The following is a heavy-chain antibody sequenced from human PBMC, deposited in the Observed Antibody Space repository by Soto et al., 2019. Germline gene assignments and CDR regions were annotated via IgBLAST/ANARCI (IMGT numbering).Heavy chain of an antibody. J-gene: IGHJ5*02. V-gene: IGHV3-21*01. CDR2: ISSSSSYI. CDR3: ASPICSSTSCYP. D-gene: IGHD2-2*01. CDR1: GFTFGSFS. Sequence: EVQLVESGGGLVKPGGSRRLSFAASGFTFGSFSLNWVGQAPGKGLEWVSSISSSSSYIYYADSVKGRFTISRDNAKNSLYLQMNSLRAEDTAVYYCASPICSSTSCYPWGQGTLATVSS.